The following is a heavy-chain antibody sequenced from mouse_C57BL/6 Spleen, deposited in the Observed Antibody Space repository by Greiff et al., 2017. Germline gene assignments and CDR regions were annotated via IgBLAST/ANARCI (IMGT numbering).Heavy chain of an antibody. J-gene: IGHJ4*01. CDR3: ARMVTRAMDY. V-gene: IGHV1-9*01. CDR2: ILPGSGST. D-gene: IGHD2-2*01. Sequence: VQLQQSGAELMKPGASVKLSCKATGYTFTGYWIEWVKQRPGHGLEWIGEILPGSGSTNNNEKFKGKATFTADTSSNTAYMQLSSLTTEDSAIYYCARMVTRAMDYWGQGTSVTVSS. CDR1: GYTFTGYW.